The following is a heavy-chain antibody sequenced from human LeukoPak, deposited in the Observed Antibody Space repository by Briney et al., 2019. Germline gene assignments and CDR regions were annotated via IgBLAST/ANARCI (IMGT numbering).Heavy chain of an antibody. CDR3: AKGSVVVPAGGWFDP. V-gene: IGHV3-9*01. CDR1: GFTFDDYA. Sequence: PGGSLRLSCAASGFTFDDYAMPWVRQAPGKGLEWVSGISWNSGSIGYADSVKGRFTISRDNAKNSLYLQMNSLRAEDTALYYCAKGSVVVPAGGWFDPWGQGTLVTVSS. D-gene: IGHD2-2*01. J-gene: IGHJ5*02. CDR2: ISWNSGSI.